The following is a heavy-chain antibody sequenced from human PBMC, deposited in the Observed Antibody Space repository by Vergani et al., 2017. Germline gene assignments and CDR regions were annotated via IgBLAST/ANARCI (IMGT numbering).Heavy chain of an antibody. CDR3: TTDNDFSCDH. D-gene: IGHD3-3*01. J-gene: IGHJ4*02. Sequence: EVQLLESGGGLAQPGGSLRLSCAASGFSFRTNAMNWVRQAPGKGLEWISYISIVETTAYYADSVKGRFTISRDNAKQSLYLQMNSLRDEDTAIYYCTTDNDFSCDHWGQGTLVIVSS. CDR1: GFSFRTNA. CDR2: ISIVETTA. V-gene: IGHV3-48*02.